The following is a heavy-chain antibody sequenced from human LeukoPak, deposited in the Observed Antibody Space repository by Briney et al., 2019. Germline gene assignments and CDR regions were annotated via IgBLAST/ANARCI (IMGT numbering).Heavy chain of an antibody. CDR1: GFTFTKYW. CDR2: ISGSGGST. V-gene: IGHV3-23*01. D-gene: IGHD6-6*01. CDR3: AKLRGSSSNWFDP. J-gene: IGHJ5*02. Sequence: GGSLRLSCAASGFTFTKYWMSWVRQAPGKGLEWVSAISGSGGSTYYADSVKGRFTISRDNSKNTLYLQMNSLRAEDTAVYYCAKLRGSSSNWFDPWGQGTLVTVSS.